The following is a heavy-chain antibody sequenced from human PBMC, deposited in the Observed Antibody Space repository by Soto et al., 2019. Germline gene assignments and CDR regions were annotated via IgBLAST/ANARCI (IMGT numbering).Heavy chain of an antibody. V-gene: IGHV3-53*01. Sequence: PRGSLLLYCAASVFTVSINYMSWVRQAPGKGLEWVSVIYSGGSTYYAGSVKGRFTISRDNSKNTLYLQMNSLRAEDTAVYYCARDLFTATLDYYGMDVWGQGTTVTVSS. CDR2: IYSGGST. J-gene: IGHJ6*02. CDR1: VFTVSINY. D-gene: IGHD5-12*01. CDR3: ARDLFTATLDYYGMDV.